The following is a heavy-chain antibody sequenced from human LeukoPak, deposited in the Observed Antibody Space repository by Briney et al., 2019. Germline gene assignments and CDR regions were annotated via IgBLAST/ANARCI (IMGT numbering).Heavy chain of an antibody. CDR3: AKAGDAGGGSKRVDY. CDR1: GFTFNTYT. J-gene: IGHJ4*02. Sequence: PGRSLRLSWGASGFTFNTYTMHGGRQAPGKGLEWVAVISYDGSTKYYADPVKGRFTISRDNSQNTLYLQMNSLRVEDTAVYYCAKAGDAGGGSKRVDYWGQGTLVTVSS. V-gene: IGHV3-30-3*01. CDR2: ISYDGSTK. D-gene: IGHD2-8*02.